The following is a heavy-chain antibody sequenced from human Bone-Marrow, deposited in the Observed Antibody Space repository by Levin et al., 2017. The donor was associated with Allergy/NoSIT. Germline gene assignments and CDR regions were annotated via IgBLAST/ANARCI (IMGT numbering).Heavy chain of an antibody. D-gene: IGHD2-15*01. Sequence: PGGSLRLSCAASGSNFNKYFMTWIRQPPGKGLEWVSYISHDGGDTQYADSVMGRFTISRDNAKNSVYLQMDSLRAEDAAVYYCASDGRCSGGSCYSGNYYYGMDVWGQGTTVTVSS. CDR2: ISHDGGDT. V-gene: IGHV3-11*05. CDR3: ASDGRCSGGSCYSGNYYYGMDV. J-gene: IGHJ6*02. CDR1: GSNFNKYF.